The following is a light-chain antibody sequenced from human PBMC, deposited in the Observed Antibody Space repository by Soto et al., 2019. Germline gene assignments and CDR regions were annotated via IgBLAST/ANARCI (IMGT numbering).Light chain of an antibody. J-gene: IGKJ4*01. V-gene: IGKV3-20*01. CDR2: GAS. Sequence: EIVLTQSPGTLSLSPWERDTLSCRASQSVSSSYLAWCQQKPGQAPRLLIYGASSRATGIPDRFSGSGSGTDFTLTISRLEPEDFAVYYCQQYGNSPLTFGAGTKVDIK. CDR1: QSVSSSY. CDR3: QQYGNSPLT.